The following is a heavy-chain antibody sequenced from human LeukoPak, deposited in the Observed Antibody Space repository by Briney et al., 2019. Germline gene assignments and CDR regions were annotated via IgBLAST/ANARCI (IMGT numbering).Heavy chain of an antibody. CDR3: ARDDVGATSN. CDR1: GFTFSSYE. V-gene: IGHV3-48*03. D-gene: IGHD1-26*01. Sequence: GGSLRLSCAASGFTFSSYEMNWVRQAPGKGLEWVSYISSSGSTIYYADSVKGRFTTSRDNAKNSLYLQMNSLRAEDTAVYYCARDDVGATSNWGQGTLVTVSS. CDR2: ISSSGSTI. J-gene: IGHJ4*02.